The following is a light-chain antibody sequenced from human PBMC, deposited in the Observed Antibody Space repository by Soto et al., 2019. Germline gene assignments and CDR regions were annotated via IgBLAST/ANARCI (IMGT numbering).Light chain of an antibody. Sequence: QSVLTQPPSVSGAPGQRVTISCTGSSSNIGAGYDVHWYQQLPGTAPKLLIYGNSNRPSGVPDRFSGSKSGTSAFLAITGLQAEDEADYYGQSYDSSLSGVVFGGGTKLTVL. V-gene: IGLV1-40*01. CDR3: QSYDSSLSGVV. CDR1: SSNIGAGYD. CDR2: GNS. J-gene: IGLJ2*01.